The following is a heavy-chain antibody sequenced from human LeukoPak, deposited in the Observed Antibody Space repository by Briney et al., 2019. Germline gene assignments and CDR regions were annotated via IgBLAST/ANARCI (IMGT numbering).Heavy chain of an antibody. V-gene: IGHV3-30*18. CDR2: ISYDGSNE. D-gene: IGHD5-18*01. Sequence: GRSLRLSCAASGFTFSSYGMHWVRQAPGKGLEWVAVISYDGSNEYYADSVKGRFTISRDNSKNTLYLQMNSLRAEDTAVYYCAKEKPRYSHGTGSFDYWGQGTLVTVSS. J-gene: IGHJ4*02. CDR3: AKEKPRYSHGTGSFDY. CDR1: GFTFSSYG.